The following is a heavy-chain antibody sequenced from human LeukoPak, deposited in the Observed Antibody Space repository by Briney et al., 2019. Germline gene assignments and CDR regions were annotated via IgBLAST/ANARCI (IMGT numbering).Heavy chain of an antibody. CDR3: VRGTSDTVTDDFDY. V-gene: IGHV3-21*01. CDR1: GFTFSIYS. J-gene: IGHJ4*02. CDR2: ISSSSSYI. D-gene: IGHD4-17*01. Sequence: GGSLRLSCAVSGFTFSIYSMNWVRQTPGRGLEWVSSISSSSSYIYYTDSVKGRFTISRDNAKNSLYLQMNSLRAEDTAVYYCVRGTSDTVTDDFDYWGPGTLVTVSS.